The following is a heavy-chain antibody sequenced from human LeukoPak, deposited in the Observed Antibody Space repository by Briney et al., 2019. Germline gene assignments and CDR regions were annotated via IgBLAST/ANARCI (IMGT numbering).Heavy chain of an antibody. CDR3: AREGVGGFDY. J-gene: IGHJ4*02. CDR2: IKQDGREK. V-gene: IGHV3-7*01. CDR1: GFTFSSYW. D-gene: IGHD2-15*01. Sequence: GGSLRLSCAASGFTFSSYWMSWVRHAPGEGLEWGANIKQDGREKDYVDSVKGRFTISRDNAKNSLYLQMNSLRAADTAVYYCAREGVGGFDYWGQGNLVTVSS.